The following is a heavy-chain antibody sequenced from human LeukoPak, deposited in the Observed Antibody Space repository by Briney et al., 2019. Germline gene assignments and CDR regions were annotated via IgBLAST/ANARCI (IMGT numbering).Heavy chain of an antibody. CDR1: GYSISSGYY. D-gene: IGHD1-14*01. J-gene: IGHJ4*02. Sequence: PSETLSLTCAVSGYSISSGYYWGWIRQPPGKGLEWIGSIYHSGSTYYNPSLKSRVTISVDTSKNQFSLKLSSVTAADTAVYCCARAPPGYFDYWGQGTLVTVSS. V-gene: IGHV4-38-2*01. CDR3: ARAPPGYFDY. CDR2: IYHSGST.